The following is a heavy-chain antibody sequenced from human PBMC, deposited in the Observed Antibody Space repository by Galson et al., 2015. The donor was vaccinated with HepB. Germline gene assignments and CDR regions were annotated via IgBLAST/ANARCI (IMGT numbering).Heavy chain of an antibody. CDR1: GFTFNSYA. V-gene: IGHV3-30*17. CDR2: IAHDGKTE. D-gene: IGHD3-10*01. J-gene: IGHJ4*02. Sequence: SLRLSCAASGFTFNSYAVHWVRQAPGKGLEWVAVIAHDGKTEYYADSVRSRFTISRDNSNNTLYLQLNSPRLEDTAVYYCARSITMVRINTPDYWGQGTLVIVSS. CDR3: ARSITMVRINTPDY.